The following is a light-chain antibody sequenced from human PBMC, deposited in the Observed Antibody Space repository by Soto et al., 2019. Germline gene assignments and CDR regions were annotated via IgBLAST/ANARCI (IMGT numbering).Light chain of an antibody. CDR2: DNN. CDR1: SSNIGSNY. CDR3: GTWDSSLSAGV. Sequence: QSVLTQPPSVSAAPGQKVTISCSGSSSNIGSNYVSWYQQRPGTAPKLLICDNNKRPSGIPDRFSGSKSGTSATLGITGLQTGDEADYYCGTWDSSLSAGVFGGGTKVTVL. J-gene: IGLJ3*02. V-gene: IGLV1-51*01.